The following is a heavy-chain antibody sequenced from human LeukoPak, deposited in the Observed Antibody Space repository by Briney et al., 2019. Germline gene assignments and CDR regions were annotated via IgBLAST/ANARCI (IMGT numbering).Heavy chain of an antibody. CDR1: GFTFSRYW. CDR2: IFSDGSST. J-gene: IGHJ6*03. Sequence: GGSLRLSCAASGFTFSRYWMHWVRQAPGEELLWVSRIFSDGSSTNYADSVKGRFTISRDNAKNTLYLQMNSLRVEDTAVYFCARDSYYYMDVWGKGTTVTVSS. CDR3: ARDSYYYMDV. V-gene: IGHV3-74*01.